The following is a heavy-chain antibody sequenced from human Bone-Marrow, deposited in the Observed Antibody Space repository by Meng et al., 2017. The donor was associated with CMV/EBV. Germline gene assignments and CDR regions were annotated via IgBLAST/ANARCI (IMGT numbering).Heavy chain of an antibody. CDR2: IRYDGSNK. J-gene: IGHJ6*02. Sequence: GESLKLYFAASGFPFSSYGMHWVRQAPGKGLEWVAFIRYDGSNKYYADSVKGRFTISRDNSKNTLYLQMNRLRAEDTAVYYWAKDGEFWSGYPSGMDVWGQGTTVTVSS. D-gene: IGHD3-3*01. CDR3: AKDGEFWSGYPSGMDV. V-gene: IGHV3-30*02. CDR1: GFPFSSYG.